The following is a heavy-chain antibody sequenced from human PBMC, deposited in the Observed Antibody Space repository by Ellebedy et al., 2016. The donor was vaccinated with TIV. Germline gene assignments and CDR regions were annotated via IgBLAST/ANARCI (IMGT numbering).Heavy chain of an antibody. CDR1: GFSFSTYG. CDR2: IRGKTYGGTT. Sequence: GESLKISCAASGFSFSTYGMDWVRQAPGKGLEWVGFIRGKTYGGTTEYAGSVKGRFSISRDDSKNSVYLHMNSLKTEDTAVYYCARGNWYCDLWGRGTLVTVSA. V-gene: IGHV3-72*01. CDR3: ARGNWYCDL. J-gene: IGHJ2*01.